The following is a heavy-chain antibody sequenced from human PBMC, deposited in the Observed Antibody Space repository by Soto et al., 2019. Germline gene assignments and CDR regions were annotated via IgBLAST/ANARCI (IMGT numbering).Heavy chain of an antibody. D-gene: IGHD2-21*02. J-gene: IGHJ4*02. CDR2: INHSGST. Sequence: SETLSLTCAIYTGYFSGYYWSWIRQPPGKGLEWIGEINHSGSTNYNPSLKSRVTISVDTSKNQFSLKLSSVTAADTAVYYCARRHIVVVTAFDYWGQGTLVTVSS. V-gene: IGHV4-34*01. CDR3: ARRHIVVVTAFDY. CDR1: TGYFSGYY.